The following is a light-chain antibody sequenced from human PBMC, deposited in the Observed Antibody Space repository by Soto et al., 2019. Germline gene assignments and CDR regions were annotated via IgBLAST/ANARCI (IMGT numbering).Light chain of an antibody. CDR3: MQNLQTPLT. Sequence: DIVMTQSPFSLPVTPGEPASISCRSSQSLLQSNGYNCLDWYLQKPGQSPQLLIYLGSNRASGVPARFSGSGSGTDFTLTISRVEAEDVGVYYCMQNLQTPLTFGQGTKLEIK. CDR2: LGS. V-gene: IGKV2-28*01. J-gene: IGKJ2*01. CDR1: QSLLQSNGYNC.